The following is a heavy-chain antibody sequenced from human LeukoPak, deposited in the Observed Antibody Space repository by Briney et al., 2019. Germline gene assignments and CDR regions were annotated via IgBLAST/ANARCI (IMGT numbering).Heavy chain of an antibody. V-gene: IGHV4-59*01. CDR2: IYYSGTT. D-gene: IGHD3-10*01. CDR3: ARVLRPMASQYYFDY. Sequence: SETLSLTCTVSGASINTYYWSWIRQPPGKGLEWIGYIYYSGTTSYNPSLKTRVTISIDTSKNQFSLKLSSVTAADTAVYYCARVLRPMASQYYFDYWGQGTLVTVSS. J-gene: IGHJ4*02. CDR1: GASINTYY.